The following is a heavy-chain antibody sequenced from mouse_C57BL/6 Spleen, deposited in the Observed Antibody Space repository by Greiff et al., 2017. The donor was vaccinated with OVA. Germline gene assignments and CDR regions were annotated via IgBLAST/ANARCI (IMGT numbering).Heavy chain of an antibody. CDR2: INPNNGGT. V-gene: IGHV1-22*01. CDR3: AREGNYAMDY. CDR1: GYTFTDYN. J-gene: IGHJ4*01. Sequence: VHVKQSGPELVKPGASVKMSCKASGYTFTDYNMHWVKQSHGKSLEWIGYINPNNGGTSYNQKFKGKATLTVNKSSSTAYMELRSLTSEDSAVYYCAREGNYAMDYWGQGTSVTVSS.